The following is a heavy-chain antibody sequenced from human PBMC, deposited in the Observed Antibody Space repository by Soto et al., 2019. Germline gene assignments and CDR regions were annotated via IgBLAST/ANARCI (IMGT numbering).Heavy chain of an antibody. CDR1: GFSLSNARMG. CDR3: ARIGHDDKYGDYNFDY. D-gene: IGHD4-17*01. Sequence: SGPTLVNPTETLTLTCTVSGFSLSNARMGVSWIRQPPGKALEWLAHIFSNDEKSYSTSLKSRLTISKDTSKSQVVLTMTNMDPVDTATYYCARIGHDDKYGDYNFDYWGQGTLVTVSS. CDR2: IFSNDEK. V-gene: IGHV2-26*01. J-gene: IGHJ4*02.